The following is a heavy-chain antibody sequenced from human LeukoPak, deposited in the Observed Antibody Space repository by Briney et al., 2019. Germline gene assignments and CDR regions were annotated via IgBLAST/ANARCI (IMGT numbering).Heavy chain of an antibody. J-gene: IGHJ4*02. CDR1: GFTFSSYS. Sequence: GGSLRLSCVGSGFTFSSYSMNWVRQAPGKGLEWVSSISSISYIYYADSVKGRFTISRDTAKNSLYLQMNSLRAEDTAVYYCARDQYGDYALDYWGQGTLVTVSS. V-gene: IGHV3-21*01. CDR3: ARDQYGDYALDY. D-gene: IGHD4-17*01. CDR2: ISSISYI.